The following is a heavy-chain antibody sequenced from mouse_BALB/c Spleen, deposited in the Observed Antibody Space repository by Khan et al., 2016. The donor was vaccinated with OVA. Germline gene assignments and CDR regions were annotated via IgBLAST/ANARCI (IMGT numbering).Heavy chain of an antibody. CDR3: STSLTITTVVSTDFDS. D-gene: IGHD1-1*01. Sequence: VQLQESGPGLVKPSQSLSLTCTVTGYSITSDYAWNWIRQFPGNKLEWMGYISYSGRSSYNPSLKSRISITRDTSKKQLVQQLNSVTKDDTPTYSCSTSLTITTVVSTDFDSSGPCTTLSVSS. CDR2: ISYSGRS. CDR1: GYSITSDYA. J-gene: IGHJ2*01. V-gene: IGHV3-2*02.